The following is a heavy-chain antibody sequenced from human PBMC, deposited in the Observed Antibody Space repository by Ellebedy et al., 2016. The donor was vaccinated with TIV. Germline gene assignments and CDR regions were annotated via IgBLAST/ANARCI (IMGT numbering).Heavy chain of an antibody. D-gene: IGHD5-12*01. J-gene: IGHJ4*02. CDR3: ARATIGFDY. V-gene: IGHV3-13*01. CDR2: IGTAGDT. CDR1: GFTFSSYD. Sequence: GESLKISCAASGFTFSSYDMHWVRQATGKGLEWVSAIGTAGDTSYPGSVKGRFTISRDNAKNYLYLQMNSLRAEDTAVYYCARATIGFDYWGQGTLVTVSS.